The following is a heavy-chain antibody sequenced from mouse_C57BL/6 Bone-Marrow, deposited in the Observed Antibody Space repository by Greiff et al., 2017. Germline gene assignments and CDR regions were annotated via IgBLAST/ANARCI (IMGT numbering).Heavy chain of an antibody. CDR3: ARLTSYDDDEGYYAMDY. J-gene: IGHJ4*01. CDR2: ISYSGST. V-gene: IGHV3-8*01. D-gene: IGHD2-4*01. Sequence: EVKLQESGPGLAKPSQTLSLTCSVTGYSITSDYWNWIRKFPGNKLEYMGYISYSGSTYYNPSLKSRISITRDTSKNQYYLQLNSVTTEDTATYYCARLTSYDDDEGYYAMDYWGQGTSVTVSS. CDR1: GYSITSDY.